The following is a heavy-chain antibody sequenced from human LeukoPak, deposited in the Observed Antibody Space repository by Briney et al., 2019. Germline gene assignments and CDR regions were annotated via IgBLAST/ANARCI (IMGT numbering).Heavy chain of an antibody. V-gene: IGHV4-34*01. CDR1: GGSFSGYY. Sequence: SETLFLTCAVYGGSFSGYYWSWIRQPPGKGLEWIGEINHSGSTNYNPSLKSRVTISVDTSKNQFSLKLSSVTAADTAVYYCARGRFSGYYDILTGYSPAFDYWGQGTLVTVSS. CDR2: INHSGST. CDR3: ARGRFSGYYDILTGYSPAFDY. D-gene: IGHD3-9*01. J-gene: IGHJ4*02.